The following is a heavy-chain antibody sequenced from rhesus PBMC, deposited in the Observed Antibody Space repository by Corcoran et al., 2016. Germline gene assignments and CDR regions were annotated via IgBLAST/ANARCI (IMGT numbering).Heavy chain of an antibody. D-gene: IGHD3-34*01. CDR2: IYGSGSSP. CDR1: GGSISSSY. Sequence: QLQLQESGPGLVKPSETLSVTCAVSGGSISSSYWSWIRQAPGKGLEWIGYIYGSGSSPKYNPSLKGQVTLSVDTAKNQLSLRLSSVTTADTAVYYCARGGVYHYWYFDLWGPGTPITISS. CDR3: ARGGVYHYWYFDL. V-gene: IGHV4-169*01. J-gene: IGHJ2*01.